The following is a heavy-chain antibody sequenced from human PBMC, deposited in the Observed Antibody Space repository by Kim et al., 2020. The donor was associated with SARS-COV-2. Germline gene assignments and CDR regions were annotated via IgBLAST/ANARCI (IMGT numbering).Heavy chain of an antibody. CDR3: TRPGGSYSFDY. V-gene: IGHV3-73*01. J-gene: IGHJ4*02. Sequence: AYAASVKGRFTISRDDSKTMAYLQMNSLKTEDTAVYYCTRPGGSYSFDYWGQGTLVTVSS. D-gene: IGHD1-26*01.